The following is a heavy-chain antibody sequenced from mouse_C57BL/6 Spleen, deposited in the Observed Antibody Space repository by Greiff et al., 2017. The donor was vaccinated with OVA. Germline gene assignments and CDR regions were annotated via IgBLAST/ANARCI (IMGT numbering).Heavy chain of an antibody. Sequence: EVKVVESGPELVKPGASVKISCKASGYSFTGYYMHWVKQSHGNILDWIGYIYPYNGVSSYNQKFKGKATLTVDKSSSTAYMELRSLTSEDSAVYYCARGGTTVVASYFYAMDYWGQGTSVTVSS. D-gene: IGHD1-1*01. CDR1: GYSFTGYY. CDR3: ARGGTTVVASYFYAMDY. CDR2: IYPYNGVS. V-gene: IGHV1-31*01. J-gene: IGHJ4*01.